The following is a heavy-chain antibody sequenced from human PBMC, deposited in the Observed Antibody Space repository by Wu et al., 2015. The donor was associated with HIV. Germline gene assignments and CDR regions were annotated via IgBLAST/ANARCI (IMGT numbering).Heavy chain of an antibody. D-gene: IGHD5/OR15-5a*01. CDR3: ARTASSTDAFDI. Sequence: QLVQSGAEVKKPGSSVRVSCKASEDTFTNYAVNWVRQAPGQALEWMGWITPFNGNTNYAQKFQDRVTITRDRSMSTAYMELSSLRSEDTAMYYCARTASSTDAFDIWGQGTMVTVSS. CDR2: ITPFNGNT. J-gene: IGHJ3*02. V-gene: IGHV1-45*02. CDR1: EDTFTNYA.